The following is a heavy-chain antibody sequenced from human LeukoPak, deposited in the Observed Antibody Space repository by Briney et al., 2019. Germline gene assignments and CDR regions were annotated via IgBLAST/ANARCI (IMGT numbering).Heavy chain of an antibody. V-gene: IGHV3-11*01. CDR1: GFTFSDYY. CDR3: ARSITPYYDYGDYDFFDY. J-gene: IGHJ4*02. CDR2: ISSSGSTI. Sequence: GGSLRLSCAASGFTFSDYYMSRIRQAPGKGLEWVSYISSSGSTIYYADSVKGRFTISRDNAKNSLYLQMNSLRAEDTAVYYCARSITPYYDYGDYDFFDYWGQGTLVTVSS. D-gene: IGHD4-17*01.